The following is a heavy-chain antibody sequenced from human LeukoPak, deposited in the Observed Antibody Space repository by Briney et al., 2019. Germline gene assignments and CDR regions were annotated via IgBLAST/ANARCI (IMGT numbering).Heavy chain of an antibody. CDR2: ISGDGGST. J-gene: IGHJ4*02. Sequence: GGSLRLSFAAPGFTFDDYAKHWVRQAPGKGLEWVSLISGDGGSTYYADSVKGRFTISRDNSKNSLYLQMNSLRTEDTALYYCARPAAAGLDYWGQGTLVTVSS. CDR1: GFTFDDYA. V-gene: IGHV3-43*02. D-gene: IGHD6-13*01. CDR3: ARPAAAGLDY.